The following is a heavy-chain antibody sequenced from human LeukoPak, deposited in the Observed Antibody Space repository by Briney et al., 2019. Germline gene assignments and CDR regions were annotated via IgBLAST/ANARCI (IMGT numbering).Heavy chain of an antibody. J-gene: IGHJ4*02. D-gene: IGHD4-11*01. Sequence: SQTLSLTCVISVDSVSRISATWNWIRQSPSRGLEWLGRTYYRSKWYNEYAVSVKSRITINPDTSKNQFSLQLTFVTPEDTAVYYCARYSAKRFDYWGQGTLVTDSS. CDR2: TYYRSKWYN. CDR3: ARYSAKRFDY. CDR1: VDSVSRISAT. V-gene: IGHV6-1*01.